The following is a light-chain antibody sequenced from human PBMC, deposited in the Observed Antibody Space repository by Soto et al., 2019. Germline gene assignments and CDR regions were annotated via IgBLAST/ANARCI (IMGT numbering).Light chain of an antibody. CDR1: QSVSSNY. Sequence: EIVLTQSPGTLSLSPGERATLSCRASQSVSSNYLAWYQQKPGQAPRLLIYGVSTRATGIPDRFSGSGSGTDFTLTISRLEPEDFAMYYCHQYGSSPRTFGQGTRWISN. CDR2: GVS. CDR3: HQYGSSPRT. V-gene: IGKV3-20*01. J-gene: IGKJ1*01.